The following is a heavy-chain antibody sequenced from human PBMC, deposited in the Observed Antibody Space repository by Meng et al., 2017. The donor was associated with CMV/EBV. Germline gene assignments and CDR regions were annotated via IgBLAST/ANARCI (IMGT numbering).Heavy chain of an antibody. CDR3: ARDLGYDFWSGYYIPKVPHPFDY. CDR2: ISSSSSYI. D-gene: IGHD3-3*01. Sequence: GESLKISCAASGFTFSSYSMNWVRQAPGKGLEWVSSISSSSSYIYYADSVKGRFTISRDNAKNSLYLQMNSLRAEDTAVYYCARDLGYDFWSGYYIPKVPHPFDYWGQRTLVTVSS. J-gene: IGHJ4*02. CDR1: GFTFSSYS. V-gene: IGHV3-21*01.